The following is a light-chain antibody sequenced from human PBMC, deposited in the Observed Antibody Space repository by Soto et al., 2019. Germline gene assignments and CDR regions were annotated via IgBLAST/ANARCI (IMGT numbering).Light chain of an antibody. CDR3: QQRSNWPWT. V-gene: IGKV3-11*01. Sequence: EIVLIQSPATLSLSPGERATLSCRASQSVNSYLAWYQQKPGQAPRLLIYDASNRATGIPARFSGSGSGTDFALTISSLEPEDFAVYYCQQRSNWPWTFGQGTKVEIK. J-gene: IGKJ1*01. CDR1: QSVNSY. CDR2: DAS.